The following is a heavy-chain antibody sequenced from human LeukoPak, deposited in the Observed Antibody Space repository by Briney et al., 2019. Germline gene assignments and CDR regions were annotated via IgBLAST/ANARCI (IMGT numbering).Heavy chain of an antibody. J-gene: IGHJ4*02. CDR1: GGSFSGYY. Sequence: SETLSLTCAVYGGSFSGYYWSWIRQPPGKGLEWIGEINHSGSTNYNPSLKSRVTISVDTSKNQFSLKLSSVTAADTAVYYCASGGPQAAAGFDYWGQGTLVTVSS. CDR3: ASGGPQAAAGFDY. D-gene: IGHD6-13*01. V-gene: IGHV4-34*01. CDR2: INHSGST.